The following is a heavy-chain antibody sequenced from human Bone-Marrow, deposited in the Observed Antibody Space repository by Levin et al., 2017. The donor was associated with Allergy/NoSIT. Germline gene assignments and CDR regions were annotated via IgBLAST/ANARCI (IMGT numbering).Heavy chain of an antibody. CDR3: ARIGNFFGR. CDR1: VDSISSGDYY. Sequence: SETLSLTCAVSVDSISSGDYYWSWIRQSPGRGLEWLGHIEYSGDTYYNPSLEHRLTISVDTSKNHFSLSLTSVTVADTAMYFCARIGNFFGRWGQGILVTVSS. J-gene: IGHJ5*02. V-gene: IGHV4-30-4*01. CDR2: IEYSGDT.